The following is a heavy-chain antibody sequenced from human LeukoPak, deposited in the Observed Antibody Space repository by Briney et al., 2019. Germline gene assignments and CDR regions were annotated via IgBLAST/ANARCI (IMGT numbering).Heavy chain of an antibody. V-gene: IGHV1-46*01. D-gene: IGHD3-10*01. Sequence: ASVKVSCKASGYTFTSYYMHWVRQAPGQGLEWIGIINPSGGSTSYAQKFQGRVTMTRDTSTSTVYMELSSLRSEDTAVYYCARERHYGSGSYYPTDYWGQGTLVTVSS. J-gene: IGHJ4*02. CDR2: INPSGGST. CDR1: GYTFTSYY. CDR3: ARERHYGSGSYYPTDY.